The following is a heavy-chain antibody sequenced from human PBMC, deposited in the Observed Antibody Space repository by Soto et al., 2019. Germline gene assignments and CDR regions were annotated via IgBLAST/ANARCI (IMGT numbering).Heavy chain of an antibody. Sequence: GSLRLSCAASGFTFSSYSMNWVRQAPGKGLEWVSSISSSSSYIYYADSVKGRFTISRDNAKNSLYLQMNSLRAEDTAVYYCAREGSGYDEGVYYYGMDVWGQGTTVTVSS. V-gene: IGHV3-21*01. CDR1: GFTFSSYS. J-gene: IGHJ6*02. CDR2: ISSSSSYI. CDR3: AREGSGYDEGVYYYGMDV. D-gene: IGHD5-12*01.